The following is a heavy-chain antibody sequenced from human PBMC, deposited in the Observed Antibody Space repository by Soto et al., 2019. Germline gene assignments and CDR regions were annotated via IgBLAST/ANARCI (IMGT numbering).Heavy chain of an antibody. CDR2: IYYGGST. J-gene: IGHJ4*02. Sequence: WTWIRQPPGKGLEWIAFIYYGGSTNYNPSLTSRVTISVDTSKNQFSLNLNSVTAADTAVYYCARPGRDWGSLEYWGQGTRVTVSS. CDR3: ARPGRDWGSLEY. V-gene: IGHV4-59*08. D-gene: IGHD7-27*01.